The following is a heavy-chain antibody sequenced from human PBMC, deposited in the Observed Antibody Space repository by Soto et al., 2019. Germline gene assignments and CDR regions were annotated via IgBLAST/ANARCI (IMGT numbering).Heavy chain of an antibody. D-gene: IGHD6-13*01. CDR3: AREGPVGQQLNYYYMDV. Sequence: QVQLVQSGAEVKKPGASVKVSCKASGYTFTSYDINWVRQATGQGLEWMGWMNPNSGNTGYAQKFQGRVTMTRNTSISTAYMELSSLRSEDTAVYYCAREGPVGQQLNYYYMDVWGKGTTVTVSS. CDR2: MNPNSGNT. J-gene: IGHJ6*03. CDR1: GYTFTSYD. V-gene: IGHV1-8*01.